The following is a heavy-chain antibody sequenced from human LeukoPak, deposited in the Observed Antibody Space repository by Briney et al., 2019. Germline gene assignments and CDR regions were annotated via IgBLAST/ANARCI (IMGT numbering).Heavy chain of an antibody. V-gene: IGHV1-2*02. CDR3: ARDARYYYDSSGYYSSWFDP. Sequence: ASVKVSCKASGYTFTGYYMHWVRQAPGQGLEWMGWINPNSGGSNYAHKFQSRVTMTRDTSLSTPYTELSRLRSDDTAVYYCARDARYYYDSSGYYSSWFDPWGQGTLVTVSS. CDR2: INPNSGGS. CDR1: GYTFTGYY. D-gene: IGHD3-22*01. J-gene: IGHJ5*02.